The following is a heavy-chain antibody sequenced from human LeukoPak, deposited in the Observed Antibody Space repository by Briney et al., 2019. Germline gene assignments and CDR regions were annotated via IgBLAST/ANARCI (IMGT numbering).Heavy chain of an antibody. V-gene: IGHV4-38-2*02. CDR3: ATHPIAAFDY. Sequence: PSETLSLTCTVSGYSISSGYYWGWIRQPPGKGLEWIGSIYHSGSTYYNPSLKSRVTISVDTSKNQFSLKLSSVTAADTAVYYCATHPIAAFDYWGQGTLVTVSS. CDR1: GYSISSGYY. J-gene: IGHJ4*02. D-gene: IGHD6-13*01. CDR2: IYHSGST.